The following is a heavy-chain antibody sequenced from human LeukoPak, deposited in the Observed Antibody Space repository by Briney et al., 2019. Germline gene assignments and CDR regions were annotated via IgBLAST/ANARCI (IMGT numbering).Heavy chain of an antibody. CDR3: ARHVLRYFVPRYYMDV. J-gene: IGHJ6*03. V-gene: IGHV1-18*01. CDR1: GYTFTSYG. CDR2: ISAYNGNT. Sequence: ASVKVSFKASGYTFTSYGISWVRQAPGQRLELMGWISAYNGNTNYAQKLQGRVTMTTDTSTSTAYMELRSLRSDDTAVYYCARHVLRYFVPRYYMDVWGKGTTVTVSS. D-gene: IGHD3-9*01.